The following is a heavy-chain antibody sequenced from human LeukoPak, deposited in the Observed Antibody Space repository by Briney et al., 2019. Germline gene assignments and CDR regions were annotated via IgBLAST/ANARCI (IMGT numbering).Heavy chain of an antibody. D-gene: IGHD4-17*01. CDR3: AKSSTVTTRPYYYYGMGV. V-gene: IGHV3-23*01. CDR2: ISGSGDAT. CDR1: GFMFSQHT. J-gene: IGHJ6*02. Sequence: GGSLRLSCAVSGFMFSQHTMSWVRQAPGKRLEWVSSISGSGDATRYADSVMGRFTISRDNAKNTLSLQMNSLRAEDTAVYYCAKSSTVTTRPYYYYGMGVWGQGTTVTVSS.